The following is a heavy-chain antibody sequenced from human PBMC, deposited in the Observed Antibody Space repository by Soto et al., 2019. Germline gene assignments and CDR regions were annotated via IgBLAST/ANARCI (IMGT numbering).Heavy chain of an antibody. Sequence: LXESLRPSLAASGFTVSSYWMHWVRQAPGKGLVWVSRISIDGSRTNYADSVKGRFTISRDNAKNTLYLQMNGLRAEDTAVYYCAKDRKSGFWSGYYLDVWGQGTTVTLSS. CDR1: GFTVSSYW. D-gene: IGHD3-3*01. J-gene: IGHJ6*02. V-gene: IGHV3-74*01. CDR3: AKDRKSGFWSGYYLDV. CDR2: ISIDGSRT.